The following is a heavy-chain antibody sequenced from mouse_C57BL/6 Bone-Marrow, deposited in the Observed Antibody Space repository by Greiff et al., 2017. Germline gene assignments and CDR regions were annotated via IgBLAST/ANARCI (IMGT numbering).Heavy chain of an antibody. CDR2: MSDGGSYT. CDR3: ARAPNWGDY. Sequence: EVMLVESGGGLVKPGGSLNLSCAASGFTFSSYAMSWVRPTPETKLAWVATMSDGGSYTYYPDHVQGRFTISRDNAKNNLYLQMSQLKSEDTAMYYCARAPNWGDYWGQGTTLTVSS. CDR1: GFTFSSYA. J-gene: IGHJ2*01. V-gene: IGHV5-4*03. D-gene: IGHD4-1*01.